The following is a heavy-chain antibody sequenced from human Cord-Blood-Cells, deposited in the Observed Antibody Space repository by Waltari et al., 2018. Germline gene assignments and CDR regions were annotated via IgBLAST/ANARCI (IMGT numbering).Heavy chain of an antibody. Sequence: QVQLVQSGAEVKKPGSSVKVSCKASGGTFSSYAISWVRQAPGQGLELMGGIIPIFGTANYAQKFQGRVTITADESTSAAYMELSSLRSEDTAVYYCVRQGGRSGYYDAFDIWGQGTMVTVSS. D-gene: IGHD3-3*01. CDR3: VRQGGRSGYYDAFDI. CDR1: GGTFSSYA. V-gene: IGHV1-69*12. CDR2: IIPIFGTA. J-gene: IGHJ3*02.